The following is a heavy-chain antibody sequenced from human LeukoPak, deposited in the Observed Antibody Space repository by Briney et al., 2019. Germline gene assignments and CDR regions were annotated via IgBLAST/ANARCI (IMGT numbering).Heavy chain of an antibody. CDR2: ISYDGSNK. D-gene: IGHD4-11*01. CDR1: GFTFSSYA. V-gene: IGHV3-30-3*01. CDR3: ARAPDRLTVTTLVRAFGI. Sequence: GGSLRLSCAASGFTFSSYAMHWVRQAPGKGLEWVAVISYDGSNKYYADSVKGRFTISRDNSKNTLYLQMNSLRAEDTAVYYCARAPDRLTVTTLVRAFGIWGQGTMVTVSS. J-gene: IGHJ3*02.